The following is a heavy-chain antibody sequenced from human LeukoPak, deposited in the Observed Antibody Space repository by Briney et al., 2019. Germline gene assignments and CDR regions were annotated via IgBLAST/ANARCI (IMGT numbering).Heavy chain of an antibody. CDR2: IDTDGSTT. J-gene: IGHJ4*02. CDR1: GFTFSNSL. Sequence: PGGPLRLSCAASGFTFSNSLMHWVRQVPGKGLLWVARIDTDGSTTHYADSVKGRFTISRDNAKNTLYLQMNSLRAEDTAVYYCARDRDGYNYWGQGTLVTVSS. D-gene: IGHD5-24*01. CDR3: ARDRDGYNY. V-gene: IGHV3-74*01.